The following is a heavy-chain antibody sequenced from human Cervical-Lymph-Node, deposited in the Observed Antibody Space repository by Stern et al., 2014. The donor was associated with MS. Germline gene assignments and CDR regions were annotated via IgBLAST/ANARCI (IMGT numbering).Heavy chain of an antibody. CDR2: ISAYNGNT. CDR1: GYTLTSYG. J-gene: IGHJ4*02. D-gene: IGHD1-26*01. CDR3: ARERPIYGGNYYTRAFDY. Sequence: QDQLVQSGAEVKKPGASVKVSCKTSGYTLTSYGISWVRQAPGQGLEWMGWISAYNGNTNYAQKLQGRGTMTTDTSTSTAYMELRSLRSDDTAVYYCARERPIYGGNYYTRAFDYWGQGTLVTVSS. V-gene: IGHV1-18*01.